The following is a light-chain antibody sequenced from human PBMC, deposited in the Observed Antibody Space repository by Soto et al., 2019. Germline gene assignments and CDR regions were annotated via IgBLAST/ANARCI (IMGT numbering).Light chain of an antibody. CDR3: QQRTKLPPIP. Sequence: ETVLTKSPATLSLSPGERATLSCRASQSVRTILVWYHQRPGQAPRLLIHDASTRAAGIPARFSGSGFGTDFTLTISSLEPEDAAVYYCQQRTKLPPIPFGQGARLAI. CDR2: DAS. J-gene: IGKJ5*01. CDR1: QSVRTI. V-gene: IGKV3-11*01.